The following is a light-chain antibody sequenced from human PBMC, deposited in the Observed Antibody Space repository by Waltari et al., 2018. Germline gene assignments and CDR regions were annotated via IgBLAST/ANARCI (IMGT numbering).Light chain of an antibody. V-gene: IGLV2-23*02. J-gene: IGLJ1*01. CDR1: SSDVGNYNL. Sequence: QSGLTQPASASASPGQSITVSCTGSSSDVGNYNLLSWYQQYPGKAPRLMVYEVTKRTSGVSDRFFGSKSGNTASLTISGLQSEDEADYYCCSYAGLGIYVFGTGTKVTVL. CDR2: EVT. CDR3: CSYAGLGIYV.